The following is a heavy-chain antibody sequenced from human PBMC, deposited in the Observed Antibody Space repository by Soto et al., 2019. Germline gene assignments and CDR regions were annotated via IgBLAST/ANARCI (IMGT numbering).Heavy chain of an antibody. J-gene: IGHJ5*02. CDR2: TYNSGIT. Sequence: QVQLQESGPGLVKPSETLSLTCTVSGASISSNYWSWIRQPPGKRLEWIGCTYNSGITDYNPSLKSRVTLSLDTSKNQFSLKLSSVTAADAAIYYCARGRWFDPWGQGTLVTVSS. CDR3: ARGRWFDP. CDR1: GASISSNY. V-gene: IGHV4-59*01.